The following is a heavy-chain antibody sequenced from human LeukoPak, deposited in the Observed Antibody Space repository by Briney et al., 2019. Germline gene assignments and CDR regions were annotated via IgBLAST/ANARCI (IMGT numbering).Heavy chain of an antibody. CDR1: GGSISSSSYY. J-gene: IGHJ4*02. CDR2: IYYSGST. CDR3: ASGPSGWYGGEVY. D-gene: IGHD6-19*01. Sequence: PSETLSLTCTVSGGSISSSSYYWGWIRQPPGKGLEWIGSIYYSGSTYYNPSLKSRVTMSVDTSKNQFSLKLSSVTAADTAVHYCASGPSGWYGGEVYWGQGTLVTVSS. V-gene: IGHV4-39*07.